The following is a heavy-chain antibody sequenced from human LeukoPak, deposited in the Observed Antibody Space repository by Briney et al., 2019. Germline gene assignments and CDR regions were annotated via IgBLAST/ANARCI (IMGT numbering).Heavy chain of an antibody. CDR3: ARMCGRTSCYSDH. CDR1: GGSFSSYA. J-gene: IGHJ4*02. Sequence: SVKVSSKASGGSFSSYAISWVRQAPGQGLEWMGGIIPIFGTANYAQKFQGRVTITTDESTSTAYMELGSLRSEDKAVYYCARMCGRTSCYSDHRGQGTLATAPS. D-gene: IGHD2-2*02. V-gene: IGHV1-69*05. CDR2: IIPIFGTA.